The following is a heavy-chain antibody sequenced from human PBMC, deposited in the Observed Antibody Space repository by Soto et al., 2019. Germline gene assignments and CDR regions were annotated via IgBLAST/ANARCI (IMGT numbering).Heavy chain of an antibody. CDR2: INPNNGNT. CDR3: ARSSISGSFYYYY. J-gene: IGHJ4*02. CDR1: GYTFTDNG. D-gene: IGHD3-10*01. Sequence: QVQLVQSGAEVKKPGASVKVSCKASGYTFTDNGVSWMRQAPGQGLEWMGWINPNNGNTKYAQNFQGRVTMTTDTSTSTAYVELRSLRSDDTAMYYCARSSISGSFYYYYWGQGTLVTVSS. V-gene: IGHV1-18*01.